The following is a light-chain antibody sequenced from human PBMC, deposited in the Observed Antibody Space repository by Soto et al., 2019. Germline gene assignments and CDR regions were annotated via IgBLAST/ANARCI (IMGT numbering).Light chain of an antibody. Sequence: TVLTQSPGTLSLSPGERATISCRASQNVSSNLLVWYQQHPGQAPRILIYGESSRATGIPDRFSASGSGTELNLTISRLQSEDFAVYYCQQYNDWPKTCGQGTKVDIK. J-gene: IGKJ1*01. CDR3: QQYNDWPKT. CDR1: QNVSSN. CDR2: GES. V-gene: IGKV3D-15*01.